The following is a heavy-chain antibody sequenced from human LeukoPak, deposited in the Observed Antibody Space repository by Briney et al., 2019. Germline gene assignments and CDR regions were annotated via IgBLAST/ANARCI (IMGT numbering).Heavy chain of an antibody. Sequence: GSSVKVSCKASGGTFSSYAISWVRQAPGQGLEWMGGIIPIFGTANYAQKFQGRVTITADKSTSTAYMELSSLRTEDTAVYYCARDAVQGIAVAGTGTIQDWGQGTLVTVSS. CDR2: IIPIFGTA. CDR3: ARDAVQGIAVAGTGTIQD. D-gene: IGHD6-19*01. J-gene: IGHJ4*02. CDR1: GGTFSSYA. V-gene: IGHV1-69*06.